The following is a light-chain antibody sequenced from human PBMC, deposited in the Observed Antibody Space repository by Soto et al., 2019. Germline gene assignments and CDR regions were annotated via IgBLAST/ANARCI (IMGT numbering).Light chain of an antibody. CDR1: SGHSSYA. CDR2: LNSDGSH. CDR3: QTWGTGTVV. J-gene: IGLJ2*01. V-gene: IGLV4-69*01. Sequence: QLVLTQSPSASASLGASVKLTCTLSSGHSSYAIAWHQQQPGKGPRYLMKLNSDGSHSKGDGIPDRFSGSSSGAERYLTISSLQSEDEADYYCQTWGTGTVVFGGGTKLTV.